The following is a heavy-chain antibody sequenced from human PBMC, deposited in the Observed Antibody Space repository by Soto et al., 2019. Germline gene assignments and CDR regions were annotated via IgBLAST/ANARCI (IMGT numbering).Heavy chain of an antibody. Sequence: GGSLRLSCAASGFTFSSYAMHWVRQAPGKGLEWVAVISYDGSNKYYADSVKGRFTISRDNSKNTLYLQMNSLRAEDTAVYYCARDLGRDIVVVPAAYYYYYYGMDVWGQGTTVTVSS. V-gene: IGHV3-30*04. D-gene: IGHD2-2*01. CDR3: ARDLGRDIVVVPAAYYYYYYGMDV. CDR1: GFTFSSYA. CDR2: ISYDGSNK. J-gene: IGHJ6*02.